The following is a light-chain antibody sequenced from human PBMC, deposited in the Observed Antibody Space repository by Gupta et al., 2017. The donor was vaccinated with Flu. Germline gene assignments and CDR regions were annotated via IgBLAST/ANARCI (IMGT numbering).Light chain of an antibody. J-gene: IGLJ2*01. V-gene: IGLV2-8*01. CDR2: EVT. CDR3: SSYAGNNNLL. CDR1: SSDVGAYNY. Sequence: QSALTQPPSASGSPGQSVTISCTGTSSDVGAYNYVSWYQQYPGKAPKLLIYEVTKRPSGVPDRFSGSKSGNTASLTVSGLQAEDEADYYCSSYAGNNNLLFGGGTKVTVL.